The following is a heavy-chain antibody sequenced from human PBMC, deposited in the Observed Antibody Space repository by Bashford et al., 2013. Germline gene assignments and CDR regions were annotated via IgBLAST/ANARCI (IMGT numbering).Heavy chain of an antibody. CDR1: GYSFSSHG. Sequence: VASVKVSCKASGYSFSSHGISWVRQAPGQGLEWMGWISDYNGYTNYAQKFQGRVTITADKSTSTAYMELSSLRSEDTAVYYCARGGSSGWYVSIDYWGQGTLVTVSS. D-gene: IGHD6-19*01. CDR3: ARGGSSGWYVSIDY. V-gene: IGHV1-18*01. J-gene: IGHJ4*02. CDR2: ISDYNGYT.